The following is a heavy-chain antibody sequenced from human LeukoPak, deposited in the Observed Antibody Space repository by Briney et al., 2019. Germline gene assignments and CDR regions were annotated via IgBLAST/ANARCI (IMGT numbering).Heavy chain of an antibody. V-gene: IGHV3-23*01. D-gene: IGHD6-19*01. CDR3: VKLTSGWYFFDD. CDR1: GFTFSNYA. CDR2: ISDSGGST. Sequence: GGSLRLSCAASGFTFSNYAMSWVRQAPGKGLEWVSVISDSGGSTYDADSVKGRFTISRDNSMNTLYLQVNSLRAEDAAVYFCVKLTSGWYFFDDWGQGTLVTVSS. J-gene: IGHJ4*02.